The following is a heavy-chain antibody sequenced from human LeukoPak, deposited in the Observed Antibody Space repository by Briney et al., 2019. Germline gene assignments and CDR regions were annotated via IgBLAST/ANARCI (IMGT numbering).Heavy chain of an antibody. J-gene: IGHJ6*03. CDR2: INHSGST. CDR3: ARASRGFGANMDV. V-gene: IGHV4-34*01. D-gene: IGHD3-10*01. Sequence: PSETLSLTCAVYGGSFSGYYWSWIRQPPGKGLEWIGEINHSGSTNYNPSLKSRVTISVDTSKNQFSLKLSSVTAADTAVYYCARASRGFGANMDVWGKGTTVTISS. CDR1: GGSFSGYY.